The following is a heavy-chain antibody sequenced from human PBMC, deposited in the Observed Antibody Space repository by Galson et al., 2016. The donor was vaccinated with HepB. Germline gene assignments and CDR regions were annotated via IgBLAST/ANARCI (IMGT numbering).Heavy chain of an antibody. CDR2: IWHDGSKK. V-gene: IGHV3-33*01. CDR1: GFTFSSYG. D-gene: IGHD2-2*01. J-gene: IGHJ6*02. CDR3: ATDGPWGSAICHGSHPCGLDV. Sequence: SLRLSCASSGFTFSSYGFHWVRQAPDKGLEWVAVIWHDGSKKYYADSVKGRFTFSRDDSKNTLYLQMNSLRAEDTAVYYCATDGPWGSAICHGSHPCGLDVWGQGTTVTVSS.